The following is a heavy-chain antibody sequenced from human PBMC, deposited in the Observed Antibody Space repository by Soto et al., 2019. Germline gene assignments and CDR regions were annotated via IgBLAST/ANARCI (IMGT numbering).Heavy chain of an antibody. CDR2: IIPFFGTA. D-gene: IGHD4-17*01. CDR1: GGTFSTFG. CDR3: AKSAPMDAGDKYYYDF. V-gene: IGHV1-69*13. Sequence: SVKVSCKASGGTFSTFGTSWVRQAPGQGLEWMGGIIPFFGTARYSQKFEDRITITADESTNTVHMDLRSLTSEDTAIYYCAKSAPMDAGDKYYYDFWGQGALVTVSS. J-gene: IGHJ4*02.